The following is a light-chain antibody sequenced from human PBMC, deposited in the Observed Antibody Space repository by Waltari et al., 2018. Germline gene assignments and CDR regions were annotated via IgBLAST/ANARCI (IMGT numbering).Light chain of an antibody. J-gene: IGKJ4*01. CDR2: GAS. Sequence: EIVMTQSPATLSVSPGERATLSCRASQSVSSNLAWYQQKPGQAPRLLIYGASTRATGIPARFSGSGSGTEFTLTFSSLQSEDFAVYYCQQYNNWRLTFGGGTKVEIK. CDR3: QQYNNWRLT. V-gene: IGKV3-15*01. CDR1: QSVSSN.